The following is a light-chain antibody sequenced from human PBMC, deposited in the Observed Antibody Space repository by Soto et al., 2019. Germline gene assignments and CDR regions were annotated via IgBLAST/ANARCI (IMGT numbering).Light chain of an antibody. CDR2: GNS. CDR3: QSYDSSLSGWWVV. J-gene: IGLJ2*01. Sequence: QAVVTQPPSVSGAPGQRVTISCTGSSSNIGAGYDVHWYQQLPGTAPKLLIYGNSNRPSGVPDRFSGSKSGTSASLAITGLQAEDEADYYCQSYDSSLSGWWVVFSGGTKLTVL. V-gene: IGLV1-40*01. CDR1: SSNIGAGYD.